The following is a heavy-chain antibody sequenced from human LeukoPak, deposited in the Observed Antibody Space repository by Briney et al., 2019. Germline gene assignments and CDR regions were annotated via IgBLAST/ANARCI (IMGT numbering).Heavy chain of an antibody. CDR3: ARLAQGSGSYGFDY. V-gene: IGHV4-39*01. D-gene: IGHD3-10*01. Sequence: SETLSLTCTVSGXSISSGVYYWVWIRHPPGKGLEWIATIYYRGSTYYNPSLKSRVTISVDTSKNQFSLQLSSMPAADTAVYYCARLAQGSGSYGFDYWGQGTLVTVSS. J-gene: IGHJ4*02. CDR1: GXSISSGVYY. CDR2: IYYRGST.